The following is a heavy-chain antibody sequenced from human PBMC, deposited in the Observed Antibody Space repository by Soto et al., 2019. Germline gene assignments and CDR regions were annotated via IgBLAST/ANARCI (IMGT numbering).Heavy chain of an antibody. CDR1: GGSISSYY. V-gene: IGHV4-59*01. Sequence: PSGTLSLTCTVSGGSISSYYWSWIRQPPGKGLEWIGYIYYSGSTNYNPSLKSRVTISVDTSKNQFSLKLSSVTAADTAVYYCARISTLGIDRPYFDYWGQGTLVTVSS. CDR3: ARISTLGIDRPYFDY. CDR2: IYYSGST. J-gene: IGHJ4*02. D-gene: IGHD7-27*01.